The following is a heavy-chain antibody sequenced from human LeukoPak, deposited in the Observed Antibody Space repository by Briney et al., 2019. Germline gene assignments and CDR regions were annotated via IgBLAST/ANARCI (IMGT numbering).Heavy chain of an antibody. Sequence: SETLSLTCTVYDGSISSYYWSWIRQPAGKGLELVAFINTSGSTKANPSLKSRVTMSVDTSKNQVSLILTSVTAADTAVYYCARSRSYGAYIVFFSDWGQGTLATVSS. J-gene: IGHJ4*02. D-gene: IGHD4-17*01. CDR3: ARSRSYGAYIVFFSD. V-gene: IGHV4-4*07. CDR1: DGSISSYY. CDR2: INTSGST.